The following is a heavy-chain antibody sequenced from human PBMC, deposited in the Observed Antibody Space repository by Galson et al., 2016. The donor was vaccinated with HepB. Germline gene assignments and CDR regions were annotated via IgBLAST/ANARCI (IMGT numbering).Heavy chain of an antibody. J-gene: IGHJ6*02. D-gene: IGHD5-12*01. V-gene: IGHV3-74*01. CDR1: GFTFSSYW. CDR3: AILSVDVVLVMNGVDG. CDR2: INGAGSST. Sequence: SLRLSCAASGFTFSSYWMHWVRQVPGKGLVWVSRINGAGSSTNYADSVKGRFTISRDNAKNTLYLQMNSLRVEDAAVYYCAILSVDVVLVMNGVDGWGQGTTVTVSS.